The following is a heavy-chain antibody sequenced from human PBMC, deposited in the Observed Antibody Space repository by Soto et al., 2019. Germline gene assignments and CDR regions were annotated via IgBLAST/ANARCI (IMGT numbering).Heavy chain of an antibody. Sequence: SETLSLTCIVSGVSISSGYCTWIRQSPGKGLEWIGYISHSGLRHYRASLQSRLTLSVETSKNQFSLNLTSVTAADTAIYYCATSNPTCPGCHSWGQGTLVTVSS. CDR3: ATSNPTCPGCHS. V-gene: IGHV4-59*01. CDR2: ISHSGLR. J-gene: IGHJ5*02. CDR1: GVSISSGY. D-gene: IGHD6-19*01.